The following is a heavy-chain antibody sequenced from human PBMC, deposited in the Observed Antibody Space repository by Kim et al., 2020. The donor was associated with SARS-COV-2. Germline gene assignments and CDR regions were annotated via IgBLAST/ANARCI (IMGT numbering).Heavy chain of an antibody. J-gene: IGHJ4*02. V-gene: IGHV4-34*01. CDR3: ATTIRCCSGGSYSDGDY. Sequence: LKSRVTISVDTSKNQFSLKLSSVTAADTAVYYCATTIRCCSGGSYSDGDYWGQGTLVTVSS. D-gene: IGHD2-15*01.